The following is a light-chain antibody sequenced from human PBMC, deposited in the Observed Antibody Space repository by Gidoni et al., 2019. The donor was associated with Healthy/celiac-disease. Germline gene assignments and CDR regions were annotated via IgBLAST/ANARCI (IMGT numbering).Light chain of an antibody. J-gene: IGKJ2*03. CDR1: QSVSSSY. CDR2: GAS. CDR3: QQYGSSPLS. Sequence: EIVLTQSPGTLSLSPGERATLSCRASQSVSSSYLAWYQQKPGQAPRLLIYGASSGSGTDFTLTISRLEPEEFAVYYCQQYGSSPLSFGQGTKLEIK. V-gene: IGKV3-20*01.